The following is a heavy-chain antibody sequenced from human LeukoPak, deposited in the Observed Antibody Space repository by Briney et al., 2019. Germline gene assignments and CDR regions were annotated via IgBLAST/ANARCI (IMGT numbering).Heavy chain of an antibody. CDR2: ISGSGGST. J-gene: IGHJ4*02. Sequence: GGSLRLSRAASGFTFSSYAMSWVRQAPGKGLEWVSAISGSGGSTYYADSVKGRFTISRDNSKNTLYLQMNSLRAEDTAVYYCAKPSSGWYYFDYWGQGTLVTVSS. CDR1: GFTFSSYA. D-gene: IGHD6-19*01. CDR3: AKPSSGWYYFDY. V-gene: IGHV3-23*01.